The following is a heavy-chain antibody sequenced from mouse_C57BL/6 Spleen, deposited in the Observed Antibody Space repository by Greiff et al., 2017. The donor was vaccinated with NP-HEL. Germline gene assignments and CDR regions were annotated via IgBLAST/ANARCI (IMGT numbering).Heavy chain of an antibody. CDR1: GFSFNTYA. D-gene: IGHD6-1*01. CDR2: IRSKSNNYAT. Sequence: EVQLVESGGGLVQPKGSLKLSCAASGFSFNTYAMNWVRQAPGKGLEWVARIRSKSNNYATYYADSVKDRFTISRDDSESMLYLQMNNLKTEDTAMYYCVRHRQDYYAMDYWGQGTSVTVSS. V-gene: IGHV10-1*01. J-gene: IGHJ4*01. CDR3: VRHRQDYYAMDY.